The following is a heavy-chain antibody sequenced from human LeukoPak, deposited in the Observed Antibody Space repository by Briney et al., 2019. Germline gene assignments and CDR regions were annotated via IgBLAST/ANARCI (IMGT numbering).Heavy chain of an antibody. CDR2: IYYSGST. CDR1: GGSISISSYY. Sequence: SETLSLTCSVSGGSISISSYYWGWIRQPPGKGLEWIGNIYYSGSTYYNPSLKSRVTISVDTSKNQFSLKLSSVTAADTAVYYCARDLEGEGNLKLLWFGETNYYFDYWGQGTLVTVSS. V-gene: IGHV4-39*07. J-gene: IGHJ4*02. D-gene: IGHD3-10*01. CDR3: ARDLEGEGNLKLLWFGETNYYFDY.